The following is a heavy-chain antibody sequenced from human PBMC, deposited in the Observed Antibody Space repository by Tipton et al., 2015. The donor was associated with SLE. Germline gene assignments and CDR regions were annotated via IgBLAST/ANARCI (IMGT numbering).Heavy chain of an antibody. CDR1: GGSFSSGDYY. D-gene: IGHD3-22*01. CDR2: IYYSGST. J-gene: IGHJ4*02. Sequence: TLSLTCAVYGGSFSSGDYYWSWIRQPPGKGLEWIGSIYYSGSTYYNPSLKSRVTISVDTSKNQFSLKLSSVTAADTAVYYCARGPHLYGFDYYDSSGPDYWGQGTLVTVSS. V-gene: IGHV4-39*07. CDR3: ARGPHLYGFDYYDSSGPDY.